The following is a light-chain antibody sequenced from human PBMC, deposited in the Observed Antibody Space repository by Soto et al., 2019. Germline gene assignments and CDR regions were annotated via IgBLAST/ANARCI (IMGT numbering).Light chain of an antibody. CDR3: QQYNAWPLT. Sequence: EIVMTQSPATLSVSPGERVTLSCRASQSVNSNLAWYQQKPGQTPKLLIYVASTRATGIPARFSGSGSGTEFTLTISSLQSEDFAIYYCQQYNAWPLTFGRGTKVEFK. V-gene: IGKV3-15*01. J-gene: IGKJ4*01. CDR2: VAS. CDR1: QSVNSN.